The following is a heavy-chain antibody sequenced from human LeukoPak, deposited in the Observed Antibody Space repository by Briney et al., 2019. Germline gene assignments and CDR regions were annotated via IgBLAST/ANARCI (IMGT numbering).Heavy chain of an antibody. CDR2: ITNSGDAT. V-gene: IGHV3-23*01. Sequence: GGSLRLSCAASGFVFSSLDMGWVRQTPGKGLEWVSAITNSGDATYYADSVKGRFTISRDNSKNTLFLQMNSLRAEDTAVYYCVKGGFTYYDDWGQGTLVTVSS. CDR3: VKGGFTYYDD. D-gene: IGHD3-22*01. J-gene: IGHJ4*02. CDR1: GFVFSSLD.